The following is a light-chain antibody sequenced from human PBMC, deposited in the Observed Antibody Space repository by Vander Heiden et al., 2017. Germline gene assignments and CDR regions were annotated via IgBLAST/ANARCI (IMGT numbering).Light chain of an antibody. CDR2: GAS. CDR1: QSVSSSY. V-gene: IGKV3-20*01. J-gene: IGKJ2*01. Sequence: EVVLTQSPATLSLSPGERATLSCSASQSVSSSYLAWYQQKPGQAPRLLIYGASSRATGIPDRFSGSGSGTDFTLTISRLEAEDFAVYYCQQYGSSPGTFGQGTKLEIK. CDR3: QQYGSSPGT.